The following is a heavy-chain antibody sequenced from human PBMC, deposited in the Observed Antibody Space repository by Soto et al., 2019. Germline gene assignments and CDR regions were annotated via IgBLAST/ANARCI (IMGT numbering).Heavy chain of an antibody. CDR1: VFTVSSYA. V-gene: IGHV3-23*01. J-gene: IGHJ4*02. D-gene: IGHD3-9*01. CDR3: AKAPNYDILTGSIDY. Sequence: GGSLRLYGAASVFTVSSYAMSWVRQAPGKGLEWVSAISGSGGSTYYADSVKGRFTISRDNSKNTLYLQMNSLRAEDTAVYYCAKAPNYDILTGSIDYWGQGTLVTVSS. CDR2: ISGSGGST.